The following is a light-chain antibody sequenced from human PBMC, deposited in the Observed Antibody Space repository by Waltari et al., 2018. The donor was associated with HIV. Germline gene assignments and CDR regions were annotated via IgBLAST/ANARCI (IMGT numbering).Light chain of an antibody. Sequence: QSVLTQPPSASATPGQRVTISCSGSSSTIGTNSVFWYQQLPGTAPQLLIFRDNERPSGVPDRFSGSRSGTSASLVISGLRSEDEAEYYCAAWDDSLDGFYVFGSGTRVTVL. V-gene: IGLV1-47*01. CDR2: RDN. J-gene: IGLJ1*01. CDR1: SSTIGTNS. CDR3: AAWDDSLDGFYV.